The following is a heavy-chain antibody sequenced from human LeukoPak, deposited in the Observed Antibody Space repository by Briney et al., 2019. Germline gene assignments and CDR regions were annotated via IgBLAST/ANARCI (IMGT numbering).Heavy chain of an antibody. J-gene: IGHJ5*02. Sequence: GGSLRLSCATSGFTFSSYAMHWVRQAPGERLEYVSAITSNGGNTYYANFVKGRFTISRDNSKNTLYLQMGSLRAEDMAVYYCATAAHGGYYDLWGQGTQVTVSP. CDR2: ITSNGGNT. CDR1: GFTFSSYA. V-gene: IGHV3-64*01. D-gene: IGHD3-3*01. CDR3: ATAAHGGYYDL.